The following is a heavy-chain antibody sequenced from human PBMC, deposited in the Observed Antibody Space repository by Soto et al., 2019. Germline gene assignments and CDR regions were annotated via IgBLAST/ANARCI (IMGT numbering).Heavy chain of an antibody. Sequence: GASVKVSCKVSGYTLTELSMHWVRQAPGKGLEWMGGFDPEDGETIYAQKFQGRVTMTEDTSTDTAYMELSSLRSEDTAVYYCATGPPIYDFWSGYLDYWGQGTLVTAPQ. J-gene: IGHJ4*02. CDR1: GYTLTELS. V-gene: IGHV1-24*01. D-gene: IGHD3-3*01. CDR3: ATGPPIYDFWSGYLDY. CDR2: FDPEDGET.